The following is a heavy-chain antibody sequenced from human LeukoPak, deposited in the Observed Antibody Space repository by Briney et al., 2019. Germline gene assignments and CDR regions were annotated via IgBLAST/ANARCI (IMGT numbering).Heavy chain of an antibody. J-gene: IGHJ4*02. CDR3: AGDTPPGGDCYFDY. D-gene: IGHD3-16*01. CDR2: IWNAGTNT. Sequence: GGSLRLSCAASGFSFSTYGMHWVRQAPGKGLEWVALIWNAGTNTYYADSVKGRFTISRDKSKNTLYLQMNSLRAEDTAVYYCAGDTPPGGDCYFDYWGQGTLVIVSS. V-gene: IGHV3-33*01. CDR1: GFSFSTYG.